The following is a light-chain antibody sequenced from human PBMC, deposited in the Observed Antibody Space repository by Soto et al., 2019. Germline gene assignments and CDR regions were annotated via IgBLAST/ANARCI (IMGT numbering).Light chain of an antibody. Sequence: EIQVTQSASSLSASLGDRLTITCRASQSISIYLNWYQQKPGKAPRLLIYAATSLQSGVPSRFSGGGSGADFTLTVSSLQPEDFATYYCQQSYSTPQTFGQGTKVDIK. V-gene: IGKV1-39*01. J-gene: IGKJ1*01. CDR3: QQSYSTPQT. CDR1: QSISIY. CDR2: AAT.